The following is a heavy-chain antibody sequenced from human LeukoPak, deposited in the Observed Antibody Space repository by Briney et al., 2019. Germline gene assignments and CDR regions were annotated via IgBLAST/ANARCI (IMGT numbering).Heavy chain of an antibody. CDR1: GYTFTSYG. CDR3: ARRKIVGATEEDY. J-gene: IGHJ4*02. CDR2: ISAYNGNT. D-gene: IGHD1-26*01. V-gene: IGHV1-18*01. Sequence: ASVKVSCKASGYTFTSYGISWVRQAPGQGLEWMGWISAYNGNTNYAQKLQGRVTMTTDTSTSTACMELRSLRSDDTAVYYCARRKIVGATEEDYWGQGTLVTVSS.